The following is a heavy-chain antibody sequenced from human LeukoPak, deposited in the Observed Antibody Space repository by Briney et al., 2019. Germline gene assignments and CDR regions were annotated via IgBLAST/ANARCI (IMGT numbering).Heavy chain of an antibody. CDR2: IYPADSDT. V-gene: IGHV5-51*01. CDR1: GYSFTTYW. CDR3: ARHDYNSRGRWFDP. J-gene: IGHJ5*02. Sequence: GESLKISCKGSGYSFTTYWIGWVRQMPGKGLEWMRSIYPADSDTRYSPSFQGQVTISADKSISTAYLQWSSLKASDTAIYYCARHDYNSRGRWFDPWGQGTLVTVSS. D-gene: IGHD4/OR15-4a*01.